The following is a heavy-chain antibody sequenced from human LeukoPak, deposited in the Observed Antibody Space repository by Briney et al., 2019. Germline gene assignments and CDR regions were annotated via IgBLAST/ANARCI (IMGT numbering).Heavy chain of an antibody. D-gene: IGHD5-12*01. CDR3: ARGSGLGSGYEPDFDY. CDR2: TYYSGST. J-gene: IGHJ4*02. Sequence: SETLSLTCTVSGGSISSYYWSWIRQPPGKGLEWIGYTYYSGSTNYNPSLKSRVTISVDTSKNQFSLKLSSVTAADTAVYYCARGSGLGSGYEPDFDYWGQGTLVTVSS. V-gene: IGHV4-59*01. CDR1: GGSISSYY.